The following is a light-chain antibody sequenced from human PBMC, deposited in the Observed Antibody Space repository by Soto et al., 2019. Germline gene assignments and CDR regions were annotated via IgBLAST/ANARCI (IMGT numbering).Light chain of an antibody. CDR2: GTS. V-gene: IGKV3-20*01. CDR3: KHYDGSNSGFI. CDR1: QSVGSTY. J-gene: IGKJ3*01. Sequence: EIMLTQSPGTLSLSPGERATLSCRASQSVGSTYLAWYQQKPGQAPTHLLYGTSIRATGIPDRFSGSGSGTDFTLTISRLEPEDFAVYYFKHYDGSNSGFIFGPGTKVDVK.